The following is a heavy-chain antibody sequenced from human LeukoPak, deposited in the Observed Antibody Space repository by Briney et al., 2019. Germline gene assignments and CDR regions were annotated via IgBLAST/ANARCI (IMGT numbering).Heavy chain of an antibody. Sequence: GGSLRLSCAASGFTFSGFWMSWVRQAPGKGLEWVANIKQGGGENYYVYSVKGRFIISRDNARNSLYLQMNSLRAEDTAMYYCTREDYGVDSWGQGTLVTVAS. CDR1: GFTFSGFW. CDR3: TREDYGVDS. CDR2: IKQGGGEN. J-gene: IGHJ4*02. V-gene: IGHV3-7*01. D-gene: IGHD3-16*01.